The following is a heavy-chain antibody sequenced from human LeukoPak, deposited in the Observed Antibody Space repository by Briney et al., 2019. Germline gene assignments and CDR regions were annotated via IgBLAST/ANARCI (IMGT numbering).Heavy chain of an antibody. D-gene: IGHD2/OR15-2a*01. J-gene: IGHJ4*02. Sequence: PGRSLRLSCAASGFTFRNYGMHWIRQAPGKGLEWVAIIWYDGSNKYYAASVNGRFTISRDNSKSTLYLQMNSLRDDDTAVYYCVRDRGALQYFDYWGQGTLVTVSS. CDR1: GFTFRNYG. CDR3: VRDRGALQYFDY. CDR2: IWYDGSNK. V-gene: IGHV3-33*01.